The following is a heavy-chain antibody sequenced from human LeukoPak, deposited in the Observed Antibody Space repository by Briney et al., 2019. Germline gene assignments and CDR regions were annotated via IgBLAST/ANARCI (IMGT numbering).Heavy chain of an antibody. CDR2: ISGSGGST. CDR1: GFTFSSYA. CDR3: AALLVADAFDF. D-gene: IGHD2-15*01. Sequence: GGSLRLSCAASGFTFSSYAMSWVRQAPGKGLEWVSAISGSGGSTYYADSVKGRFTISRDNSKNTLYLQMNSLRTEDTAVYFCAALLVADAFDFWGQGTMVTVSS. J-gene: IGHJ3*01. V-gene: IGHV3-23*01.